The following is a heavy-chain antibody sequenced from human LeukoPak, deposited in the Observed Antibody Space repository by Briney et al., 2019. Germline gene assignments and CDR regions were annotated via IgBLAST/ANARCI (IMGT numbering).Heavy chain of an antibody. CDR2: VSGSGGGT. J-gene: IGHJ4*02. D-gene: IGHD3-10*01. CDR1: GFTFSAYN. V-gene: IGHV3-23*01. CDR3: AKDRLHSPMGPSFDY. Sequence: PGGSLRLSCAASGFTFSAYNMNWVRQAPGKGLEWVSFVSGSGGGTHYADSVKGRFTISRDNSKNTLYLQMNGLRAEGTALYYCAKDRLHSPMGPSFDYWGQGTLVTVSS.